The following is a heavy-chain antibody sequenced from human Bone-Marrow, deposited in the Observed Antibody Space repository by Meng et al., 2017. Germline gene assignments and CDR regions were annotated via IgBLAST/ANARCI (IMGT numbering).Heavy chain of an antibody. Sequence: ASVKVSCKASGYTFTSYGISWVRQAPGQGLEWMGWISAYNGNTNYAQKLQGRVTMTTDTSTSTAYMELRSLRSDDTAVYYCARDTAGYGSGSYYNADWYFDLWGRGPLVTVSS. CDR1: GYTFTSYG. J-gene: IGHJ2*01. CDR2: ISAYNGNT. D-gene: IGHD3-10*01. V-gene: IGHV1-18*01. CDR3: ARDTAGYGSGSYYNADWYFDL.